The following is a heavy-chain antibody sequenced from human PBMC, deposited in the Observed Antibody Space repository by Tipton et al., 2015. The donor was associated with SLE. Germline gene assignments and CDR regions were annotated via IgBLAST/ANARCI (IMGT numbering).Heavy chain of an antibody. CDR2: IYYSGST. CDR3: ARGGAYYYYGMDV. D-gene: IGHD3-16*01. CDR1: GGSISSHY. V-gene: IGHV4-59*11. J-gene: IGHJ6*02. Sequence: LRLSCTVSGGSISSHYWSWIRQPPGKGLEWIGYIYYSGSTNYNPSLKSRVTMSVDTSKNQFSLKLSSVTAADTAVYYRARGGAYYYYGMDVWGQGTTVTVSS.